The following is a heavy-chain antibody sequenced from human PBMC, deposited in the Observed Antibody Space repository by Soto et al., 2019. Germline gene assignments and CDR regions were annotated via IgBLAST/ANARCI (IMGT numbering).Heavy chain of an antibody. V-gene: IGHV3-23*01. CDR3: AKVVGPPAEGYFDY. CDR2: ISGSGGST. J-gene: IGHJ4*02. CDR1: GLTFSSYA. D-gene: IGHD2-15*01. Sequence: PGGSPRLSCAASGLTFSSYAMTWVRQAPGKGLEWVSAISGSGGSTYYADSVKGRFTISRDNSKNTLYLQMNSLRAEDTAVYYCAKVVGPPAEGYFDYWGQGTLVTVSS.